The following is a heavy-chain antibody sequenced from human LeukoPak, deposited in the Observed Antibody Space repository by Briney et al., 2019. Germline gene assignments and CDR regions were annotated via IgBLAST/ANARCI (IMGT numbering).Heavy chain of an antibody. CDR3: ARVLLVTTEDYFDY. CDR2: INHSGST. D-gene: IGHD3-22*01. J-gene: IGHJ4*02. CDR1: GGSISSGSYY. Sequence: PSQTLSLTCTVSGGSISSGSYYWSWIRQSPGKGLEWIGEINHSGSTNYNPSLKSRVTMSVDTSQKQFSLRLTSVTAADTAVYYCARVLLVTTEDYFDYWGQGTLVTVSS. V-gene: IGHV4-39*07.